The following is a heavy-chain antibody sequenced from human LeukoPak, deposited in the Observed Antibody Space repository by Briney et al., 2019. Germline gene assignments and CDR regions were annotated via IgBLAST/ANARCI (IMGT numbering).Heavy chain of an antibody. CDR1: GYTFTSYG. V-gene: IGHV1-46*01. CDR3: ARGGNEVNPFFNY. CDR2: INPSGGST. D-gene: IGHD4-23*01. J-gene: IGHJ4*02. Sequence: ASVKVSCKASGYTFTSYGISWVRQAPGQGLEWMGIINPSGGSTSYAQKFQGRVTMTRDTSTSTVYMELSSLRSEDTAVYYCARGGNEVNPFFNYWGQGTLVTVSS.